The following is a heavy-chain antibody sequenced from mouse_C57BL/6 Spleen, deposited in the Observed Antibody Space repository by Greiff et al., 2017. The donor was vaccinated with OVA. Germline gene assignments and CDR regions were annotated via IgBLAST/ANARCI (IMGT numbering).Heavy chain of an antibody. J-gene: IGHJ2*01. CDR1: GFNIKDYY. V-gene: IGHV14-2*01. D-gene: IGHD2-1*01. CDR3: ARLNGGNGNYPNWDDY. CDR2: IDPEDGET. Sequence: EVQLQQSGAELVKPGASVKLSCTASGFNIKDYYMHWVKQRTEQGLEWIGRIDPEDGETKYAPKFQGKATITAVTSSNTAYLQLSSLTSEDTAVYYCARLNGGNGNYPNWDDYWGQGTTLTVSS.